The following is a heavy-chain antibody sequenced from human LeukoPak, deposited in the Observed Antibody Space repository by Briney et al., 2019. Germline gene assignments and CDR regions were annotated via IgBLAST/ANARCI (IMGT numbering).Heavy chain of an antibody. CDR2: ISYDGSNK. J-gene: IGHJ4*02. D-gene: IGHD2-2*01. Sequence: TGGSLRLSCAASGFTFSSYAMHWVRQAPGKGLEWVAVISYDGSNKYYADSVKGRFTISRDNSKNTLYLQMNSLRAEDTAVYYCARDHDVLVPAASVDYWGQGTLVTVSS. V-gene: IGHV3-30*01. CDR3: ARDHDVLVPAASVDY. CDR1: GFTFSSYA.